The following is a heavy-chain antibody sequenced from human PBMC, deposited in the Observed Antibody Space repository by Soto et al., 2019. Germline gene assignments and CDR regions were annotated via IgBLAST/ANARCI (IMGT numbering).Heavy chain of an antibody. Sequence: SETLSLTCTVSGAYVSDFSWSWIRQPAGKGLEWIGRITVNGITHYTPSFRSRVTMSMDTARNQFSLNLQSATAADTAVYYCARNPTDYDFWTLDVWAKGPRSRSP. CDR2: ITVNGIT. J-gene: IGHJ6*03. CDR1: GAYVSDFS. V-gene: IGHV4-4*07. D-gene: IGHD3-3*01. CDR3: ARNPTDYDFWTLDV.